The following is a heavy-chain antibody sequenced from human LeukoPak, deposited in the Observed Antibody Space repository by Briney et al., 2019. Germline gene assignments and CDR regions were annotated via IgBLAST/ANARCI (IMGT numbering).Heavy chain of an antibody. CDR1: GFTFSDYY. CDR2: ISSSGSTI. D-gene: IGHD3-10*01. CDR3: ARAKPKNMVRGLIMRRESRYYFDY. J-gene: IGHJ4*02. V-gene: IGHV3-11*01. Sequence: GGSLRLSCAVSGFTFSDYYMSWIRQAPGKGLEWISYISSSGSTIYYADSVKGRFTISRDNSKSTLYIQMNSLRAEDTAVYYCARAKPKNMVRGLIMRRESRYYFDYWGQGTLVTVSS.